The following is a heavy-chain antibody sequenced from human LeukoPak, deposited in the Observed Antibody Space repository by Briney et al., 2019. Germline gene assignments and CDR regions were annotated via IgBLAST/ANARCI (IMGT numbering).Heavy chain of an antibody. CDR1: GYSISSSTNW. CDR2: IHYTGNS. V-gene: IGHV4-28*01. CDR3: ARLVPGIAVL. D-gene: IGHD6-19*01. J-gene: IGHJ2*01. Sequence: PSDTLSLTCGVSGYSISSSTNWWGWIRQPPGKGLEWIGYIHYTGNSHYNPSLKSRVTMSVDTSKNQFSLKLSSVTAADTAVYYCARLVPGIAVLWGRGTLVTVSS.